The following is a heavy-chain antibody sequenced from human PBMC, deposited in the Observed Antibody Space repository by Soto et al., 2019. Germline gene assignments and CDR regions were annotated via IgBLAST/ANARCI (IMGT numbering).Heavy chain of an antibody. Sequence: SETLSLTCTVSGGSISSSSYYWGWIRQPPGKGLEWIGSIYYSGSTYYNPSLKSRVTISVDTSKNQFSLKLSSVTAADTAVYYCARLDYNFYYYYYMDVWGKGTTVTVSS. V-gene: IGHV4-39*07. D-gene: IGHD4-4*01. CDR1: GGSISSSSYY. CDR3: ARLDYNFYYYYYMDV. J-gene: IGHJ6*03. CDR2: IYYSGST.